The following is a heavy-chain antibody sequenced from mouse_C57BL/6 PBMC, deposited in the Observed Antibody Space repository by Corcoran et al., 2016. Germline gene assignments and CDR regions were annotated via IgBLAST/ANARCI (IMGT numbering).Heavy chain of an antibody. Sequence: EVQLQQSGPELVKPGASVKISCKASGYTFTDYYMNWVKQSHGKSLEWIGDINPNNGGTSYNQKFKGKATLTVDKSSSTAYMELRSLTSEDSAVYYCASDYEFAYWGQGTLVTVSA. V-gene: IGHV1-26*01. CDR3: ASDYEFAY. CDR1: GYTFTDYY. D-gene: IGHD2-4*01. J-gene: IGHJ3*01. CDR2: INPNNGGT.